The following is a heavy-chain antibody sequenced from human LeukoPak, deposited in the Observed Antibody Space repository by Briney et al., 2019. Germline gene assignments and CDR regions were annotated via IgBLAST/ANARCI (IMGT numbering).Heavy chain of an antibody. CDR3: AKDMHYGSGGRKPYYYYYGMDV. J-gene: IGHJ6*02. Sequence: GGSLRLSCAASGFTFSSYAMSWVRQAPGKGLEWVSAISGSGGSTYYADSVKGRFTISRDNSKNTLYLQMNSLRAEDTAVYYCAKDMHYGSGGRKPYYYYYGMDVWGQGTTVTVSS. D-gene: IGHD3-10*01. CDR1: GFTFSSYA. CDR2: ISGSGGST. V-gene: IGHV3-23*01.